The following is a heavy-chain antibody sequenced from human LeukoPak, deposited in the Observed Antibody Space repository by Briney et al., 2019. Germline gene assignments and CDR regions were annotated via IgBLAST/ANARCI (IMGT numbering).Heavy chain of an antibody. CDR1: GYTFTSYD. CDR3: ARQPPAAAGQYNWFDP. J-gene: IGHJ5*02. D-gene: IGHD6-13*01. CDR2: MNPNSGNT. Sequence: ASVKVSCKASGYTFTSYDINWVRQATGQGLEWMGWMNPNSGNTGYAQKFQGRVTMTRNTSISTAYMELSSLRSEDTAVYYCARQPPAAAGQYNWFDPWGQGTLVTVSS. V-gene: IGHV1-8*01.